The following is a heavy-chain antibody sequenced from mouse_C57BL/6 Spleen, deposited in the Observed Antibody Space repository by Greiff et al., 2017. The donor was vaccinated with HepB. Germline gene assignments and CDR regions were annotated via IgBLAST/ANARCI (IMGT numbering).Heavy chain of an antibody. CDR1: GYTFTSYW. V-gene: IGHV1-55*01. CDR2: IYPGSGST. Sequence: QVQLQQPGAELVKPGASVKMSCKASGYTFTSYWITWVKQRPGQGLEWIGDIYPGSGSTNYNEKFKSKATLTVDTSSSTAYMQLSSLTSEDSAVYYRARENYYGSSYRYFDVWGTGTTVTVSS. J-gene: IGHJ1*03. CDR3: ARENYYGSSYRYFDV. D-gene: IGHD1-1*01.